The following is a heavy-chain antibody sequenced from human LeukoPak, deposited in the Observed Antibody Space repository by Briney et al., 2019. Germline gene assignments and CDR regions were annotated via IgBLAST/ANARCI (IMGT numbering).Heavy chain of an antibody. CDR2: IGWNSGSI. D-gene: IGHD3-22*01. Sequence: PGRSLRLSCAASGFTFDDYAMHWVRQAPGKGLEWVSGIGWNSGSIGYAVSVKGRFTISRDNAKSSLYLQMNSLRAEDMAVYYCARDYYDSSGYYYYYMDVWGKGTTVTVSS. CDR1: GFTFDDYA. V-gene: IGHV3-9*03. J-gene: IGHJ6*03. CDR3: ARDYYDSSGYYYYYMDV.